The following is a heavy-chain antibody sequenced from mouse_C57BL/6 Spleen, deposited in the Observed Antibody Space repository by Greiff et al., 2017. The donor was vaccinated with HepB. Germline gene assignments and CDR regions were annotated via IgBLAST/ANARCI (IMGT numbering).Heavy chain of an antibody. V-gene: IGHV1-52*01. CDR2: IDPSDSET. D-gene: IGHD2-1*01. CDR1: GYTFTSYW. CDR3: ARRGNSYFDY. Sequence: QVQLKQPGAELVRPGSSVKLSCKASGYTFTSYWMHWVKQRPIQGLEWIGNIDPSDSETHYNQKFKDKATLTVDKSSSTAYMQLSSLTSEDSAVYYCARRGNSYFDYWGQGTTLTVSS. J-gene: IGHJ2*01.